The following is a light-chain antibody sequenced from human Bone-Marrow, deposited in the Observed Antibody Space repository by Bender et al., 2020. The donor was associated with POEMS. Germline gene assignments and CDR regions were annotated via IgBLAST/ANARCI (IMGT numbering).Light chain of an antibody. V-gene: IGLV2-14*02. CDR3: SSYTGSNTL. J-gene: IGLJ1*01. CDR2: DVI. CDR1: TDDVGSYNL. Sequence: QAALTQPASMSGSPGQSITISCTGTTDDVGSYNLVSWFQQYPGKAPKLMIYDVIKRSSGVSNRFSGSKSGNTASLTISGLQAEDEADYYCSSYTGSNTLFGTGTKVTVL.